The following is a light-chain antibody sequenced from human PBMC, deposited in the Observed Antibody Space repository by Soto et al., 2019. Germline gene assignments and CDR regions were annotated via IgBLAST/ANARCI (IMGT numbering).Light chain of an antibody. J-gene: IGKJ4*01. Sequence: EIVLTQSPGILSLSPGERATLSCRASQSVRNSYVAWHQQKVCQAPRLLIYGASSRATGIPDRFSGSGSGTDFTLTISRLEPEDFAVCYCQQYGSSPLTFGGGTKVDIK. CDR2: GAS. CDR3: QQYGSSPLT. CDR1: QSVRNSY. V-gene: IGKV3-20*01.